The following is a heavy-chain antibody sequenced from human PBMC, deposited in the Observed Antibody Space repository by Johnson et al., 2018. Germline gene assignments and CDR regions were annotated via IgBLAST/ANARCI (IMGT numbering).Heavy chain of an antibody. D-gene: IGHD3-3*02. J-gene: IGHJ3*02. Sequence: EVQLVETGGGLVKPGGSLRLSCAASGFTFSSYSMNWVRQAPGKGLEWVSSISSSSSYIYYADPVKGRFTISRDTAKNSLYLQMHSLRAEDTAGYYCAMLSINDAFDIWGQGAMVTVSS. V-gene: IGHV3-21*01. CDR3: AMLSINDAFDI. CDR2: ISSSSSYI. CDR1: GFTFSSYS.